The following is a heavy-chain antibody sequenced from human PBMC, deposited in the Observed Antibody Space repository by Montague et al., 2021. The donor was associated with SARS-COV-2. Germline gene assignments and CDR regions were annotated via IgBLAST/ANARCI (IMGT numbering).Heavy chain of an antibody. CDR2: INHSGST. CDR3: ARPRRPYCSSTSCPNWYFDL. D-gene: IGHD2-2*01. Sequence: SETPSLTCAVYGGSFSGYYWSWIRQPPGKGLEWIGEINHSGSTNYNPSLKSRVTISVDTSKNQFSLKLSSVTAADTAVYYCARPRRPYCSSTSCPNWYFDLWGRGTLVTVSS. V-gene: IGHV4-34*01. CDR1: GGSFSGYY. J-gene: IGHJ2*01.